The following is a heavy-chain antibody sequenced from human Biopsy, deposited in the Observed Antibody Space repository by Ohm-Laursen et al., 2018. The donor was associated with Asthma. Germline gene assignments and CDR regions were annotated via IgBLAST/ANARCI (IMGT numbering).Heavy chain of an antibody. D-gene: IGHD2-2*01. CDR2: INSVFGTT. V-gene: IGHV1-69*13. CDR1: GGTFNTYV. Sequence: SVKVSCKSLGGTFNTYVIGWARQAPAQGPEWAGGINSVFGTTSYPQKFQDRVTITAYDSRSTVYMEWSSLRSEDTAVYYCARKAGSCISRTCYSLDFWGQGTLVTVSS. CDR3: ARKAGSCISRTCYSLDF. J-gene: IGHJ4*02.